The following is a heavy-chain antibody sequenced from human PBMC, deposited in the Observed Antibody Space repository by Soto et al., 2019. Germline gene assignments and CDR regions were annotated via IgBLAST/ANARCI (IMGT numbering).Heavy chain of an antibody. CDR3: AGEGGCSSTSCPSGQYYMDV. J-gene: IGHJ6*03. D-gene: IGHD2-2*01. V-gene: IGHV3-11*01. CDR1: GFTFSDYY. Sequence: QVQLVESGGGLVKPGGSLRLSCAASGFTFSDYYMSWIRQAPGKGLEWVSYISSSGSTIYYADSVKGRFTISRDNAKNSLYVQMNSLRAEATAVYYCAGEGGCSSTSCPSGQYYMDVWGKGTTVTVSS. CDR2: ISSSGSTI.